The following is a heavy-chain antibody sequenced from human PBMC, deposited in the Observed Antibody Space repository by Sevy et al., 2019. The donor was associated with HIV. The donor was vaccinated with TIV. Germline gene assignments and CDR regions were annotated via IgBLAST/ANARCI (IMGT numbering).Heavy chain of an antibody. J-gene: IGHJ3*02. CDR2: INNDGSGT. V-gene: IGHV3-74*01. D-gene: IGHD2-15*01. CDR3: ARGGIEHAHAFDI. Sequence: GGSLRLSCAVSGFTFSRYWMHWVRQAPGKGLVWVSRINNDGSGTIYADSVKGRFTISRDNAKNTLYLQMHSLRAEDTAVYYCARGGIEHAHAFDIWGQGTLVTVSS. CDR1: GFTFSRYW.